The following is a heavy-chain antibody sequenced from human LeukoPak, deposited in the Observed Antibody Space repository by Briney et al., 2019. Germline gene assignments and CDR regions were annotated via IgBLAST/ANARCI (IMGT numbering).Heavy chain of an antibody. D-gene: IGHD4/OR15-4a*01. CDR3: ARDQGATGYFQH. Sequence: SETLSLTCTVSGGSISSSSYYWGWIRQPPGKGLEWIGYIYDSGSTNFKSPLKSRVTMSGDTSKNQFSLKVNSVTAADTAVYYCARDQGATGYFQHWGQGTLVTVSS. CDR2: IYDSGST. J-gene: IGHJ1*01. V-gene: IGHV4-61*05. CDR1: GGSISSSSYY.